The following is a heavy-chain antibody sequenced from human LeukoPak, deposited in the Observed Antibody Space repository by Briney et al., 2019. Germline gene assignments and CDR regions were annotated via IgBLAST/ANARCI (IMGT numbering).Heavy chain of an antibody. CDR3: AKRSAYGSGNYFYYYGMDV. J-gene: IGHJ6*02. V-gene: IGHV3-23*01. CDR2: VSRTGGTT. D-gene: IGHD3-10*01. CDR1: GFTFSSYA. Sequence: GGSLRLSCAASGFTFSSYAMNWVRQARGKGLEGVSAVSRTGGTTYYADSVKGRFTISRDNSKNTLYLQMNSLRAEDTAVYYCAKRSAYGSGNYFYYYGMDVWGQGTTVTVS.